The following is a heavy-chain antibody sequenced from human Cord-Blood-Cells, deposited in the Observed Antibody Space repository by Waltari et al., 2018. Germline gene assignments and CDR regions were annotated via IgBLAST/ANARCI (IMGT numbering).Heavy chain of an antibody. Sequence: EVQLVASGGGLVKPGGSLRLSCAASGFTFSSSSMNWVRPATGKGLEWVSSISSSSSYIYYADSVKGRFTISRDNAKNSLYLQMNSLRAEDTAVYYCARADDFWSGYYYYYYGMDVWGQGTTVTVSS. V-gene: IGHV3-21*01. CDR1: GFTFSSSS. CDR3: ARADDFWSGYYYYYYGMDV. D-gene: IGHD3-3*01. CDR2: ISSSSSYI. J-gene: IGHJ6*02.